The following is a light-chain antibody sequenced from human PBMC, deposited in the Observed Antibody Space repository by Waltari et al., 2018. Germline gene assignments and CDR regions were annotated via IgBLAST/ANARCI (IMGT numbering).Light chain of an antibody. V-gene: IGLV1-44*01. CDR2: MSV. CDR1: SSNIGDNV. Sequence: QSVLTQPPSASGTPGQRVTISCSGSSSNIGDNVVNWYQQLPGKAPTLLIYMSVQRHSGFPDRFSGSKSGTIVSLSISGLQSADEGDYYCAAWDDSLHGHWVFGGGTKVTVL. J-gene: IGLJ3*02. CDR3: AAWDDSLHGHWV.